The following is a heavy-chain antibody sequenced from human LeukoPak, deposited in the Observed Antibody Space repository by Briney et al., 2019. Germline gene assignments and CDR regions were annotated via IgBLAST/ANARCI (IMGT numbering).Heavy chain of an antibody. CDR3: ARVPITMIVVPGDWGFDY. CDR1: GFTFSSYW. D-gene: IGHD3-22*01. Sequence: GGSLRLSCAASGFTFSSYWMSWVRQAPGKGLEWVANIRQDGSEKYYVDSVKGRFTISRDNAKNSLYLQMNSLRAEDTAVYYCARVPITMIVVPGDWGFDYWGQGTLVTVSS. J-gene: IGHJ4*02. CDR2: IRQDGSEK. V-gene: IGHV3-7*04.